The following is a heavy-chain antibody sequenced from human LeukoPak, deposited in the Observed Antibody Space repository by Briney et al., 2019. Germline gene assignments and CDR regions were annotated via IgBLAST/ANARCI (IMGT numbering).Heavy chain of an antibody. Sequence: SQTLSLTRALSGDSVSRNSVAWSWIRQSPSRGLEWLGRTFYRSKWYIDYAESVKSRISINPDTSKNQFSLQLNSVTLEDTAVYYCARVGGSYSYGMDVWGQGTTVTVSS. CDR1: GDSVSRNSVA. CDR2: TFYRSKWYI. J-gene: IGHJ6*02. D-gene: IGHD6-19*01. CDR3: ARVGGSYSYGMDV. V-gene: IGHV6-1*01.